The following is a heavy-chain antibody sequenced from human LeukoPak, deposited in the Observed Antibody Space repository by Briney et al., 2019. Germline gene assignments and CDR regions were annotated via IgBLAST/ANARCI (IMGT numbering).Heavy chain of an antibody. CDR1: GYTFTGYY. Sequence: ASVKVSCKASGYTFTGYYMHWVRQAPGQGLEWMGWVNPNSGGTNYAQKFQGRVTMARDTSISTAYMELSRLRSDDTAVYYCARDRMATIQGYYFDYWGQGTLVTVSS. CDR2: VNPNSGGT. CDR3: ARDRMATIQGYYFDY. J-gene: IGHJ4*02. V-gene: IGHV1-2*02. D-gene: IGHD5-12*01.